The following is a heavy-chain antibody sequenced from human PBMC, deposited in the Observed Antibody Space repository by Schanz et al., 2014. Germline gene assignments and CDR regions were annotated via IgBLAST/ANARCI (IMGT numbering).Heavy chain of an antibody. CDR2: INPNSGGT. V-gene: IGHV1-2*06. D-gene: IGHD3-9*01. Sequence: QVQLVQSGAEVKKPGASVKMSCKASGYTFTDYYMYWVRQAPGQGLEWMGRINPNSGGTNYAQKFQGRVTMTRDTSISTAYMELRRLRSDDTAVYYCARDYYDILTGYPYDTFDIWGQGTMVTVSS. CDR1: GYTFTDYY. CDR3: ARDYYDILTGYPYDTFDI. J-gene: IGHJ3*02.